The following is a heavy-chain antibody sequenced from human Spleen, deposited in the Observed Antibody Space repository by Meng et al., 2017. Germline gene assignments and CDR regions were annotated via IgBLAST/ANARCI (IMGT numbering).Heavy chain of an antibody. CDR2: INPNSGDT. CDR1: GGTFGNYT. J-gene: IGHJ4*02. CDR3: ARGPGAVRSPYYFDY. V-gene: IGHV1-2*06. D-gene: IGHD2-15*01. Sequence: QVQVAQSGVGATSPGPSVKVSCNASGGTFGNYTITWVRQGPGKGLERMGRINPNSGDTRYAQKFQGRVTMTRDTAISTAYMELSSLIFDDTAVYYCARGPGAVRSPYYFDYWGQGTLVTVSS.